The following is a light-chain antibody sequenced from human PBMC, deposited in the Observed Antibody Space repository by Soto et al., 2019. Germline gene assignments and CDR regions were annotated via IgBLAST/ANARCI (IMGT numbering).Light chain of an antibody. CDR3: QQYNIWPPWT. V-gene: IGKV3-15*01. Sequence: ILMTQSPATLSVSPRERATLSCRASQSISNNLAWYQQKPGQAPRLLIYDASTRATGIPARFSGSGSGTEFTLTLSGLQSEDFAVYYCQQYNIWPPWTFGQGTKVEVK. CDR2: DAS. J-gene: IGKJ1*01. CDR1: QSISNN.